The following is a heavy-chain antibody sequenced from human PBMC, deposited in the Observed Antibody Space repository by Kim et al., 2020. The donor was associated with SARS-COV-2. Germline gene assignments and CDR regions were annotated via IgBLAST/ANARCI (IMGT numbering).Heavy chain of an antibody. CDR2: ITSNGAST. V-gene: IGHV3-64*02. D-gene: IGHD2-21*02. CDR3: TRAPRDCWLQPLGYYCMDV. Sequence: GGSLRLSCAASGFAFSNSAMLWVRQAPGKGLEYVSAITSNGASTFYADSVGGRFTISRDNSRNTLFLEMDSLRADDMAVYYCTRAPRDCWLQPLGYYCMDVRGKGTTVTVSS. CDR1: GFAFSNSA. J-gene: IGHJ6*03.